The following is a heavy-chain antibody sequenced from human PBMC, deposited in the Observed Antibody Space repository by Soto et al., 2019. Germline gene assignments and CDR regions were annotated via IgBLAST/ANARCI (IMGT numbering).Heavy chain of an antibody. CDR2: IDPSDSYT. J-gene: IGHJ6*02. Sequence: SLKISCKVSGYSFTSYWISGVRQMPGKGLEWMGRIDPSDSYTNYSPSFQGHVTISADKSISTAYLQWSSLKASDTAMYYCARHRVPAENYGMDVWGQGTTITV. D-gene: IGHD2-2*01. V-gene: IGHV5-10-1*01. CDR1: GYSFTSYW. CDR3: ARHRVPAENYGMDV.